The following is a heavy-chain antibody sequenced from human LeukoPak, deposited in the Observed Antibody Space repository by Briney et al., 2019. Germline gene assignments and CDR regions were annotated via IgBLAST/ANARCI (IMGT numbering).Heavy chain of an antibody. CDR3: ARERRQQQYYMDV. J-gene: IGHJ6*03. Sequence: VASVKVSCTASGYTFTSYGISWVRQAPGQGLEWMGWISAYNGNTNYAQKLQGRVTMTTDTSTSTAYMELSRLRSDDTAVYYCARERRQQQYYMDVWGKGTTVTISS. D-gene: IGHD6-13*01. CDR2: ISAYNGNT. CDR1: GYTFTSYG. V-gene: IGHV1-18*01.